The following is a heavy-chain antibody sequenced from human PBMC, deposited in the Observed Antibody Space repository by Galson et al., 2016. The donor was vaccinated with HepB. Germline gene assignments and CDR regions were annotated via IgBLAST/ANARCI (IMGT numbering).Heavy chain of an antibody. CDR2: ILGDGDTT. Sequence: SLRLSCAASGFTFSNYAMTWVRQAPGKGLEWVSGILGDGDTTYHADSVKGRFSISRDKSKNTLFLQMNSLRAEDTAVYHCAKAEKWEHDFWGQGTLVTVS. CDR3: AKAEKWEHDF. J-gene: IGHJ4*02. V-gene: IGHV3-23*01. D-gene: IGHD1/OR15-1a*01. CDR1: GFTFSNYA.